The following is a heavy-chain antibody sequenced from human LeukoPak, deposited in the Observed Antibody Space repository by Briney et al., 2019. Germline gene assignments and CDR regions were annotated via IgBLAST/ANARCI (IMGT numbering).Heavy chain of an antibody. Sequence: GGSLRLSCAASGFTFSSYSMNWVPHAPRKALERVSSISMSSSYIYYADSVKGRFTISRDNAKNSLYLQMNSLRAEDTAVYYWARGGYSSSWYWGDIFDYWGQGTLVTVSS. D-gene: IGHD6-13*01. CDR3: ARGGYSSSWYWGDIFDY. CDR2: ISMSSSYI. J-gene: IGHJ4*02. CDR1: GFTFSSYS. V-gene: IGHV3-21*01.